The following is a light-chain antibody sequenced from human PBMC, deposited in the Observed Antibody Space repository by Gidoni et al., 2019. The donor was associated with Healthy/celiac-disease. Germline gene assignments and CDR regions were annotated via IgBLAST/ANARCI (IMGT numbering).Light chain of an antibody. J-gene: IGLJ3*02. Sequence: QTVVTQEPSFSVSPGGTVTLTCGLSSGSVSTSYYPSWYQQTPGQAPPTLIYSTNTRSSGVPDRFSGSILGNKAALTITGAQADDESDYYCVLYMGSGPWVFGGGTKLTVL. CDR2: STN. CDR1: SGSVSTSYY. CDR3: VLYMGSGPWV. V-gene: IGLV8-61*01.